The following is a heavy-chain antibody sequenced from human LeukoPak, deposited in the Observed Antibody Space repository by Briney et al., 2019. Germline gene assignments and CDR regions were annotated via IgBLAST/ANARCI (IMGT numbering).Heavy chain of an antibody. J-gene: IGHJ6*02. Sequence: PGRSLRLSCAASGFTFSVYWMSWVRQAPGKGLEWVANIKQDGREKYYVDSVKGRFTISRDNAKNSLYLQMNSLRAEDTAVYYCARCRGWVVLTPGGMDVWGQGTTVTVSS. V-gene: IGHV3-7*01. D-gene: IGHD2-21*02. CDR2: IKQDGREK. CDR3: ARCRGWVVLTPGGMDV. CDR1: GFTFSVYW.